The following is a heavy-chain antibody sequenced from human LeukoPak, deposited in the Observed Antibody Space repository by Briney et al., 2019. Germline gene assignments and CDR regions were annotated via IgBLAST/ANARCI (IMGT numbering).Heavy chain of an antibody. D-gene: IGHD3-10*01. CDR1: GYTFTSYC. V-gene: IGHV1-46*01. J-gene: IGHJ4*02. CDR3: ARATRGYDSGRDFDY. Sequence: ASVKVSCKASGYTFTSYCIHWVRQSPGQGLEWMAIINPSSGATRYAQKFQGRVTMIRDMSTSTVYMELSSLRSDDTAVYYCARATRGYDSGRDFDYWGQGTLVTVSS. CDR2: INPSSGAT.